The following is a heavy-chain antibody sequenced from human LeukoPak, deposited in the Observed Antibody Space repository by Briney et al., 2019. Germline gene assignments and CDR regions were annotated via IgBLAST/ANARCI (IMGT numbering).Heavy chain of an antibody. D-gene: IGHD3-3*01. Sequence: PGGSLRLSCAASGFTFSDHYMDWVRQAPGKGLEWVGRTRNKANSYTSEYAASVKGRFTISRDDSKNSLYLQMNSLKNEETAVYYCGRGTQYYDFWSGYYSDDFDYWGQGTLVTVSS. J-gene: IGHJ4*02. V-gene: IGHV3-72*01. CDR3: GRGTQYYDFWSGYYSDDFDY. CDR1: GFTFSDHY. CDR2: TRNKANSYTS.